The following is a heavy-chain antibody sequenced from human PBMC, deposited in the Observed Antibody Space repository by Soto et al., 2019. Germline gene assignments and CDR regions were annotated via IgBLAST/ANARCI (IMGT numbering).Heavy chain of an antibody. J-gene: IGHJ4*02. Sequence: PSQTLSLTCAISGDSVSSNSAAWNWIRQSPSRGLEWLGRTYYRSKWYNDYAVSVKSRITINPDTSKNQFSLQLNSVTPEDTAVYYCARDRIVLMVYAENSFVYWGERTLVTVCS. D-gene: IGHD2-8*01. CDR2: TYYRSKWYN. CDR1: GDSVSSNSAA. CDR3: ARDRIVLMVYAENSFVY. V-gene: IGHV6-1*01.